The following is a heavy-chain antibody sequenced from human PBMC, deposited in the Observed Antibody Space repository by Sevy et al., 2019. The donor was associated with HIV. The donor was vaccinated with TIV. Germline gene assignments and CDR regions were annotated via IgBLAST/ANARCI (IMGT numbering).Heavy chain of an antibody. CDR3: ARLYSSSYDRGLDN. J-gene: IGHJ4*02. V-gene: IGHV3-7*01. Sequence: GGSLRLSCAASGFTFGSYWMTWVRQAPGKGLEWVANIKEDGSGRFYVDSVRGRFTVSRDNAKKTLYLQMNKLRGEDTAIYYCARLYSSSYDRGLDNWGQGAMVTVSS. D-gene: IGHD4-4*01. CDR2: IKEDGSGR. CDR1: GFTFGSYW.